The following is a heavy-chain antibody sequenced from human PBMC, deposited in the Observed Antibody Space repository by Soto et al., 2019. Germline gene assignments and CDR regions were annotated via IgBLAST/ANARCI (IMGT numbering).Heavy chain of an antibody. CDR2: INHSGST. D-gene: IGHD3-22*01. CDR1: STSFLGFN. J-gene: IGHJ4*02. Sequence: PSATLSLTCAVYSTSFLGFNWRWISQPPGKGLEWIGEINHSGSTNYNPSLKSRVTISVDTSKNQFSLKLSSVTAADTAVYYCAFDSSGSHSPELPYWGQGTLVTVS. V-gene: IGHV4-34*01. CDR3: AFDSSGSHSPELPY.